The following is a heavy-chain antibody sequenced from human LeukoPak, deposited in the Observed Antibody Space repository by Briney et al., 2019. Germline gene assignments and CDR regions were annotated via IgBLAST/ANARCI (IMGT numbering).Heavy chain of an antibody. CDR3: ARDQGERQQLYDY. V-gene: IGHV4-39*07. CDR1: GGSISSYY. J-gene: IGHJ4*02. Sequence: SETLSLTCTVSGGSISSYYWGWVRQPPGKGLEWIGSINYSGSTYYNPSLKSRVTISVDTSKNQFSLKLSSVTAADTAVYYCARDQGERQQLYDYWGQGTLVTVSS. D-gene: IGHD6-13*01. CDR2: INYSGST.